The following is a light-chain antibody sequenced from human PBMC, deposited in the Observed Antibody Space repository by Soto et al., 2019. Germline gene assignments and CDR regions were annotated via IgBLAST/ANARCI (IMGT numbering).Light chain of an antibody. CDR1: PSDVGGYVS. Sequence: QSVLTQPPSASGSPGQSVTISCTGTPSDVGGYVSVSGYQQQPGKAPELIIYEVNKRPSGVPDRFSAYKSGVTAFLIVSWIKAEDEADYYWSSYAGFNRDLFGTGTKVTVL. J-gene: IGLJ1*01. CDR2: EVN. V-gene: IGLV2-8*01. CDR3: SSYAGFNRDL.